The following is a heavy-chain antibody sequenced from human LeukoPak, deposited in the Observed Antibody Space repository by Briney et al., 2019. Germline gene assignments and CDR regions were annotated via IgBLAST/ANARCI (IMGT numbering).Heavy chain of an antibody. CDR2: ISSSSSYI. CDR1: GFTFSSYS. J-gene: IGHJ4*02. Sequence: GGSLRLSCAASGFTFSSYSMNWVRQAPGKGLEWVSSISSSSSYIYYADSVKGRFTISRDNAKNSLYLQTNSLRAEDTAVYYCARLAWFGEMVGDYFDYWGQGTLVTVSS. V-gene: IGHV3-21*01. CDR3: ARLAWFGEMVGDYFDY. D-gene: IGHD3-10*01.